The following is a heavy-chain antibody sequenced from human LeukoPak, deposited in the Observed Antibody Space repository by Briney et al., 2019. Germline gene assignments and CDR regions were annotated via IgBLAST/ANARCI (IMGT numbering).Heavy chain of an antibody. V-gene: IGHV3-30-3*01. J-gene: IGHJ4*02. Sequence: GRSLRLSCAASGFTFSSYAMHWVRQAPGKGLEWVAVISYDGSNEHYIDSVKGRFTISRDDSKNTLYLQMNSLRPEDTAVYYCARDRHGGSFYGYFDYWGQGTLVTVSS. CDR3: ARDRHGGSFYGYFDY. CDR1: GFTFSSYA. D-gene: IGHD1-26*01. CDR2: ISYDGSNE.